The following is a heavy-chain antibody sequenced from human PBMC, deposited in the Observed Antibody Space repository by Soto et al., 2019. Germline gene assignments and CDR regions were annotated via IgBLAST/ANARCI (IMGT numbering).Heavy chain of an antibody. CDR3: ARSQKVGSSWNKVYYYYGMDV. V-gene: IGHV3-7*01. J-gene: IGHJ6*02. Sequence: HPGGSLRLSCAVSGFTFSDYWMSWVRQAPGKGLEWVANIKQDGNEKYYVDSVKGRFTISRDNAKNSLYLQMNSLRAEDTAVYYCARSQKVGSSWNKVYYYYGMDVWGQGTTVTVSS. CDR2: IKQDGNEK. D-gene: IGHD6-13*01. CDR1: GFTFSDYW.